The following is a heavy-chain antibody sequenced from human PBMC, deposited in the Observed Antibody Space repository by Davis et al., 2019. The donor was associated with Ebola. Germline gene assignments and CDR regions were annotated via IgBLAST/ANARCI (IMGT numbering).Heavy chain of an antibody. Sequence: GESLKISCAASGFTFSSYAMIWVRQAPGKGLEWVSSVSGSGRNTYYADSVKGRLTISRDNSKNMLYLQMNSLRVEDTALYYCVQGTTSCHVWGQGTLVTVSS. V-gene: IGHV3-23*01. D-gene: IGHD2-2*01. CDR3: VQGTTSCHV. J-gene: IGHJ4*02. CDR1: GFTFSSYA. CDR2: VSGSGRNT.